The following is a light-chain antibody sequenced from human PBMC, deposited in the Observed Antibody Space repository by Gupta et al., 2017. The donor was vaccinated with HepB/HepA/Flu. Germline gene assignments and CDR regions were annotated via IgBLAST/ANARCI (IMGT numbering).Light chain of an antibody. J-gene: IGKJ3*01. CDR1: QNINSY. CDR3: QHTHYLPKT. Sequence: DIQMTQSPSSLSASVGDRVNISCRASQNINSYLNWYHQRPGKAPKLLIYGASSLRGGVPSRFRGSGSGTDFTLTVSSLQPEDFATYYCQHTHYLPKTFGHGTKVDFK. CDR2: GAS. V-gene: IGKV1-39*01.